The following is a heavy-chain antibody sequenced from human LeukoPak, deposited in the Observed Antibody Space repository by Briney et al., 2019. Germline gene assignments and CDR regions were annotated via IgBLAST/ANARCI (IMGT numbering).Heavy chain of an antibody. J-gene: IGHJ6*03. CDR1: GYTFTGYY. Sequence: ASVKVSCKASGYTFTGYYMHWVRQAPGQGLEWMGWINPNSGGTNYAQKFQGRVTMTRDTSISTAYMELSRLRSDDTAVYYCAREGGPAASTNYYYYMDVWGKGTTVTVSS. CDR3: AREGGPAASTNYYYYMDV. CDR2: INPNSGGT. V-gene: IGHV1-2*02. D-gene: IGHD2-2*01.